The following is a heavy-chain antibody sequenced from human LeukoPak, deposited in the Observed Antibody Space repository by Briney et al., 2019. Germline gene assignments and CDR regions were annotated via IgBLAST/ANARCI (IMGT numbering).Heavy chain of an antibody. V-gene: IGHV1-46*01. J-gene: IGHJ4*02. CDR1: GYTFTSYY. CDR3: ARVPTYYYGSGSNYFGY. D-gene: IGHD3-10*01. Sequence: GASVKVSCKASGYTFTSYYMHWVRQAPGQGLEWMGIINPSGGSTSYAQKLQGRVTMTRDTSTSTVYMELSSLRSEDTAVYYCARVPTYYYGSGSNYFGYWGQGTLVTVSS. CDR2: INPSGGST.